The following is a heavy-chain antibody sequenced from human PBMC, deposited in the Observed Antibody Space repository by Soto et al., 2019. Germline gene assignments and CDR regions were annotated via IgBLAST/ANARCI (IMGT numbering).Heavy chain of an antibody. Sequence: SETLSLTCTVSGGSISGYYWAWVRQPPERGLEWIGFIYYDGTTSSNPSLNSRVTLSVDTSKNQFSLKLTSVTAVDTAVYYCARRENQGPIDYWGQGTLVTVSS. J-gene: IGHJ4*02. CDR3: ARRENQGPIDY. V-gene: IGHV4-59*12. CDR1: GGSISGYY. CDR2: IYYDGTT. D-gene: IGHD1-26*01.